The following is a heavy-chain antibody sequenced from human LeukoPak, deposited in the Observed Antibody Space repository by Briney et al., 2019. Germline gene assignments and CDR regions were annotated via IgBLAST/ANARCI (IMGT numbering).Heavy chain of an antibody. CDR1: GYSFTSYW. D-gene: IGHD2-15*01. V-gene: IGHV5-51*01. CDR2: IYPGDSDT. Sequence: GESLKISCKGSGYSFTSYWIGWVRQMPGKGLEWMGIIYPGDSDTRYSPSFQGQVTISADKSISTAYLQWSSLKASDTAMYYCARAAVVVAATEPNWFDPWGQGTLVTVPS. J-gene: IGHJ5*02. CDR3: ARAAVVVAATEPNWFDP.